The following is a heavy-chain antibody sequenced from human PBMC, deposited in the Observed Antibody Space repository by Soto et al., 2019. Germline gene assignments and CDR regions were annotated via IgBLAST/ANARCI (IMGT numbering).Heavy chain of an antibody. CDR2: IGTAGDT. V-gene: IGHV3-13*01. Sequence: GGSLRLSCAASGFTFSSYDMHWVRQATGKGLEWVSAIGTAGDTYYPGSVKGRFTISRENAKNSLYLQMNSLRAGDTAVYYCARGGNYYDSSGYYYYYGMDVWGQGTTVTVSS. D-gene: IGHD3-22*01. CDR1: GFTFSSYD. J-gene: IGHJ6*02. CDR3: ARGGNYYDSSGYYYYYGMDV.